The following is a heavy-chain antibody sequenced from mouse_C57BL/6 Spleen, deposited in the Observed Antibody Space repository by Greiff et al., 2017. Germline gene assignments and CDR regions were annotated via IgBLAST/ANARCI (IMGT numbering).Heavy chain of an antibody. V-gene: IGHV14-4*01. CDR2: IDPENGDT. J-gene: IGHJ4*01. CDR1: GFNIKDDY. Sequence: QMKESGAELVRPGASVKLSCTASGFNIKDDYMHWVKQRPEQGLEWIGLIDPENGDTEYASKFSGKATITADTSSNTAYLQLSSLTSEDSAVNYCICGSSYWYAMGCWGHRTSVNVSS. D-gene: IGHD1-1*01. CDR3: ICGSSYWYAMGC.